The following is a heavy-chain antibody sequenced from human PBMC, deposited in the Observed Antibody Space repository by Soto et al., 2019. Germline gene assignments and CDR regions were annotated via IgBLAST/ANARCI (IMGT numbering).Heavy chain of an antibody. J-gene: IGHJ4*02. D-gene: IGHD1-1*01. CDR1: GFTFSSYS. Sequence: GGSLRLSCAASGFTFSSYSMNWVRQAPGKGLEWVSSISSSSIYIYYADSVKGRFTISRDNAKNSVYLQMNSLRAEDTSVYFCAREGWNEERQDLDFWGQGTLVTVSS. V-gene: IGHV3-21*01. CDR2: ISSSSIYI. CDR3: AREGWNEERQDLDF.